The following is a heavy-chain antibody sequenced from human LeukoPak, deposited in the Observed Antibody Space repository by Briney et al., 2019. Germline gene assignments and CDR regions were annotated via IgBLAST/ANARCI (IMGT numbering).Heavy chain of an antibody. D-gene: IGHD4-17*01. CDR2: IYRSGTA. CDR1: GGSISSGGYS. V-gene: IGHV4-30-2*01. Sequence: PSETLSLTCAVSGGSISSGGYSWSWIRQPPGKGLECIGHIYRSGTAYYNPSLKSRVTMSVDRSKNQFSLKLSSVTAADTAVYCCAREGAYGDYTPYFDYWGQGFLVTVSS. J-gene: IGHJ4*02. CDR3: AREGAYGDYTPYFDY.